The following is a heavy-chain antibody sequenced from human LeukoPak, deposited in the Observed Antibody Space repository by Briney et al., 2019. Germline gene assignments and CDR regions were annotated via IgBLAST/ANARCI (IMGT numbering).Heavy chain of an antibody. CDR3: AREGATGDFWSGYPDY. Sequence: GRSLRLSCAASGFTFSSYAMHWVRQAPGKGLEWVAVISYDGSNKYYADSVKGRFIISRDNSKNTLYLQMNSLRAEDTAVYYCAREGATGDFWSGYPDYWGQGTLVTVSS. V-gene: IGHV3-30-3*01. J-gene: IGHJ4*02. CDR2: ISYDGSNK. CDR1: GFTFSSYA. D-gene: IGHD3-3*01.